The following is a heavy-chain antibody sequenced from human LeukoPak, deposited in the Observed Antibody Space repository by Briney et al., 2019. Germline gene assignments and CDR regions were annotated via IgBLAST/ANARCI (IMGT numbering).Heavy chain of an antibody. D-gene: IGHD3-10*01. CDR1: GPSISCHY. J-gene: IGHJ5*02. CDR3: ARVALFGSGSYYWFDP. CDR2: IYMTGST. Sequence: SETLSLTCTVSGPSISCHYWSWIRQPAGKGLEWLGRIYMTGSTNYNPSLKSRVTMSVDMSKNQFSLKLSSVTAADTAVYFCARVALFGSGSYYWFDPWGQGTLVTVSS. V-gene: IGHV4-4*07.